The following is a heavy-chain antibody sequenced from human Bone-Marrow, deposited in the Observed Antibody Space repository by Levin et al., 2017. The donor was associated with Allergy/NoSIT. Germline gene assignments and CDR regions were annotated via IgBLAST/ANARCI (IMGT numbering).Heavy chain of an antibody. D-gene: IGHD2-21*01. CDR3: AKAHIFQDHYYYYGMDV. CDR2: ISWNSGSI. J-gene: IGHJ6*02. CDR1: GFTFDDYA. V-gene: IGHV3-9*01. Sequence: GGSLRLSCAASGFTFDDYAMHWVRQAPGKGLEWVSGISWNSGSIGYADSVKGRFTISRDNAKNSLYLQMNSLRAEDTALYYCAKAHIFQDHYYYYGMDVWGQGTTVTVSS.